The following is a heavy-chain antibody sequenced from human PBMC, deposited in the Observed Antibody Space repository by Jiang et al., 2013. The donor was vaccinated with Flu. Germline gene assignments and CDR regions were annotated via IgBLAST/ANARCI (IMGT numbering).Heavy chain of an antibody. Sequence: PGLVKPSETLSLICTVSGGSISSHYWNWIRQPAGKGLEWIGRIYSSGNTNHNPSLKSRVTMSIDTSKNRFSLKLSSVTAADTAVYYCAREGPMATINNWGQGTLVTVSS. V-gene: IGHV4-4*07. CDR1: GGSISSHY. J-gene: IGHJ4*02. CDR2: IYSSGNT. D-gene: IGHD5-24*01. CDR3: AREGPMATINN.